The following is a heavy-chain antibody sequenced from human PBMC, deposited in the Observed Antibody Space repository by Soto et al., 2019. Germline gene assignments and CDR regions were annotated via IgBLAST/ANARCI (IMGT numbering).Heavy chain of an antibody. CDR3: ARAKKIDILTGYYLGPFDY. CDR2: IWYDGSNK. V-gene: IGHV3-33*01. D-gene: IGHD3-9*01. J-gene: IGHJ4*02. Sequence: GGSLRLSCAASGFTFSSYGMHWVRQAPGKGLEWVAVIWYDGSNKYYADSVKGRFTISRDNSKNTLYLQMNSLRAEDTAVYYCARAKKIDILTGYYLGPFDYWGQGTLVTVSS. CDR1: GFTFSSYG.